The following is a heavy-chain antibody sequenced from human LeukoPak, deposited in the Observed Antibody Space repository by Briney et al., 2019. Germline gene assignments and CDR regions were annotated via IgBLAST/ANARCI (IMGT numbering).Heavy chain of an antibody. CDR3: ARANYYDSSGPLYYFDY. V-gene: IGHV4-59*01. J-gene: IGHJ4*02. CDR2: IYYSGST. CDR1: GGSISCYY. Sequence: SETLSLTCTVSGGSISCYYWSWIRQPPGKGLEWIGYIYYSGSTNYNPSLKSRVTISVDTSKNQFSLKLSSVTAADTAVYYCARANYYDSSGPLYYFDYWGQGTLVTVSS. D-gene: IGHD3-22*01.